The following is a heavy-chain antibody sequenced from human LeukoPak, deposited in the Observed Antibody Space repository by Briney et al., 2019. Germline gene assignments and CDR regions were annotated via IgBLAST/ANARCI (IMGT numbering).Heavy chain of an antibody. D-gene: IGHD4/OR15-4a*01. CDR3: ARALNMAFDY. J-gene: IGHJ4*02. Sequence: PSETLSLTCSVSGASISSHYWSWIRQPPGKGLEWIGRVYTSGSTNYNPSLKSRVTMSVDTSKNQFSLKLSSVTAADTAMYYCARALNMAFDYWGQGTLVTVSS. V-gene: IGHV4-4*07. CDR2: VYTSGST. CDR1: GASISSHY.